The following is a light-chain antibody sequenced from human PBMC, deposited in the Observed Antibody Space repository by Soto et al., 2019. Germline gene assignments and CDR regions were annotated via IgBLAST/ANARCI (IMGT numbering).Light chain of an antibody. V-gene: IGLV2-14*01. Sequence: QSALTQPASVSGSPGQSITISCTGTSSDVGNYNYVSWFQQHPGKAPKLIIFEVSYRPSGISNRFSGSKSGNTASLTISGLQAEDEAVYDCSSYTTSSTLVFGPGTKVTVL. J-gene: IGLJ1*01. CDR3: SSYTTSSTLV. CDR2: EVS. CDR1: SSDVGNYNY.